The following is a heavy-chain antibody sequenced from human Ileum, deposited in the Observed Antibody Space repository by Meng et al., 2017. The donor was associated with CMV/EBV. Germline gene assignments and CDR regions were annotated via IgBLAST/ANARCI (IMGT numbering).Heavy chain of an antibody. D-gene: IGHD3-22*01. V-gene: IGHV6-1*01. Sequence: QVLRPHSGPRLVKPSQTLPPTCAISGDSVSSNIVTWNWIRQSPSRGLEWLGRTYYRSKWYNDYAVSVKSRITINPDTSKNQFSLQLNSMTPEDTAVYYCTRAYYYDSSGYYDYWGQGTLVTVSS. J-gene: IGHJ4*02. CDR1: GDSVSSNIVT. CDR3: TRAYYYDSSGYYDY. CDR2: TYYRSKWYN.